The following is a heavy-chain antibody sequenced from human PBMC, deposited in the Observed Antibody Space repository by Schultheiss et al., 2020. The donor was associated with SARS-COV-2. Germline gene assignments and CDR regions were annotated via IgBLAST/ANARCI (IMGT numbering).Heavy chain of an antibody. J-gene: IGHJ4*02. D-gene: IGHD3-22*01. CDR1: GFTFSNAW. Sequence: GGSLRLSCAASGFTFSNAWMSWVRQAPGKGLEWVARIKSKRDGETTDYAAPVKGRFTISRDNSKNTLYLQMNSLRAEDTAVYYCARDSLRSVVVITHYFDYWGQGTRVTVSS. CDR3: ARDSLRSVVVITHYFDY. CDR2: IKSKRDGETT. V-gene: IGHV3-15*01.